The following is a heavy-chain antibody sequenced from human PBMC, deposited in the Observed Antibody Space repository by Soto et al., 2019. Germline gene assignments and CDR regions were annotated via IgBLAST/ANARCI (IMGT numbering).Heavy chain of an antibody. CDR2: IYPADSDT. J-gene: IGHJ4*02. Sequence: GESLKISCKGSGYSFTSHWIGWVRQMPGKGLDWMGVIYPADSDTRYSPSFEGRVTISADKSFTTAYLQWSSLKASDTAIYYCARSQSGYYTLSPYYFDSWGQGTLVTAPQ. CDR1: GYSFTSHW. CDR3: ARSQSGYYTLSPYYFDS. D-gene: IGHD3-3*01. V-gene: IGHV5-51*01.